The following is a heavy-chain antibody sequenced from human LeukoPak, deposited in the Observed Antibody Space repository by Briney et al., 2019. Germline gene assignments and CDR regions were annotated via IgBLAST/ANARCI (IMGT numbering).Heavy chain of an antibody. Sequence: SETLSLTCAVYGGSFSGYYWSWIRQPPGKGLEWIGEINHSGSTNYNPSLKSRVTISVDTSKDQFSLKLSSVTAADTAVYYCARGRWFDPWGQGTLVTVSS. CDR2: INHSGST. V-gene: IGHV4-34*01. CDR3: ARGRWFDP. CDR1: GGSFSGYY. J-gene: IGHJ5*02.